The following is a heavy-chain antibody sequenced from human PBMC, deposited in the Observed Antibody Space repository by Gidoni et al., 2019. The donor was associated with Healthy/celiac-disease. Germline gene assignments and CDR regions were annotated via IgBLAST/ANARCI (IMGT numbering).Heavy chain of an antibody. CDR3: ARGTSWFGELLVDY. D-gene: IGHD3-10*01. CDR2: IYYSGST. J-gene: IGHJ4*02. V-gene: IGHV4-59*01. CDR1: GGSISSYY. Sequence: QVQLQESGPGLVKPSETLSLTCTVSGGSISSYYWSWIRQPPGKGLEWIGYIYYSGSTNYNPSLKSRVTISVDTSKNQFSLKLSSVTAADTAVYYCARGTSWFGELLVDYWGQGTLVTVSS.